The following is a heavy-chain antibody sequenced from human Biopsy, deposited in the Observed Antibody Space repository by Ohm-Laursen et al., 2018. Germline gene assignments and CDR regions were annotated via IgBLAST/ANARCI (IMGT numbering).Heavy chain of an antibody. J-gene: IGHJ2*01. V-gene: IGHV4-59*01. Sequence: SDTLSLTCTVSGDSISSYYWSWIRQPPGKGLQWIVYVYYTGGTDYNPSLQSRVTISVDTSKNHFSLRLRSVTPADTAIYYCARDRGYYSDRTVPGYFDLWGRGTLVTVSS. CDR3: ARDRGYYSDRTVPGYFDL. D-gene: IGHD3-22*01. CDR1: GDSISSYY. CDR2: VYYTGGT.